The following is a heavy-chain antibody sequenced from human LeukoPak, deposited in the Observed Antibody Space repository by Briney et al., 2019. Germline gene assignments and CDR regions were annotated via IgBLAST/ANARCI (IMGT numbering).Heavy chain of an antibody. J-gene: IGHJ4*02. CDR3: ARGLGYSSSFYY. CDR1: GGSFSGYY. CDR2: INHSGST. D-gene: IGHD6-13*01. V-gene: IGHV4-34*01. Sequence: PSETLSLTCAVCGGSFSGYYWSWIRQPPGKGLEWIGEINHSGSTNYNPSLKSRVTISVDTSKNQFSLKLSSVTAADTAVYYCARGLGYSSSFYYWGQGTLVTVSS.